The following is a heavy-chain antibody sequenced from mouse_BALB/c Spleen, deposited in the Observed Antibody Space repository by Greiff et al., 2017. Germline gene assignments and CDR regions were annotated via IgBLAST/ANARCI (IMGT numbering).Heavy chain of an antibody. V-gene: IGHV5-12-1*01. CDR3: ARQNYGSSSAY. J-gene: IGHJ3*01. CDR2: ISSGGGST. CDR1: GFAFSSYD. D-gene: IGHD1-1*01. Sequence: DVMLVESGGGLVKPGGSLKLSCAASGFAFSSYDMSWVRQTPEKRLEWVAYISSGGGSTYYPDTVKGRFTISRDNAKNTLYLQMSSLKSEDTAMYYCARQNYGSSSAYWGQGTLVTVSA.